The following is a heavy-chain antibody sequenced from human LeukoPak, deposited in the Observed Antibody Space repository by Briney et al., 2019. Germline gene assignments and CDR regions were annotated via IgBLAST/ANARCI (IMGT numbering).Heavy chain of an antibody. CDR1: GFTFSSYA. Sequence: GGSLRLSCAASGFTFSSYAMGWVRQAPGKGLEWVSAISVSGGTTYYADSVKDRCTISRDNSKTTLYLQMNSLRAEDTAVYYCALKPSSSWWNLDYWGQGTLVTVSS. CDR3: ALKPSSSWWNLDY. CDR2: ISVSGGTT. V-gene: IGHV3-23*01. D-gene: IGHD6-13*01. J-gene: IGHJ4*02.